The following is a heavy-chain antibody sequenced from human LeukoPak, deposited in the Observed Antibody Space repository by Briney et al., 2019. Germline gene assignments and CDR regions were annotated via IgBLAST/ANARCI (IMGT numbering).Heavy chain of an antibody. D-gene: IGHD1-26*01. CDR3: ATLAGVGLNGAFDI. Sequence: ASVKVSCKVLGYALSELSMHWVRQAPGKGLEWMGGFAPEDGKTNFAQKFQDRDTMTEDTSTDTAYMELNSLRSEDTAVYYCATLAGVGLNGAFDIWGQGTMVTVSS. CDR2: FAPEDGKT. J-gene: IGHJ3*02. V-gene: IGHV1-24*01. CDR1: GYALSELS.